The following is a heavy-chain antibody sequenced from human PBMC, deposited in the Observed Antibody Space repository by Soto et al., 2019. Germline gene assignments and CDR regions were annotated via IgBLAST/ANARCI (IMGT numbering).Heavy chain of an antibody. D-gene: IGHD5-12*01. V-gene: IGHV3-64*01. CDR2: ISTNGGST. J-gene: IGHJ6*02. Sequence: EVQLVESGGGLVQPGGSLRLSCAASGFPFSNYAMHWVRQAPGKGLQYVSAISTNGGSTYYANSVKGRFTISRDNSKNTLYRQVGSLRAEDMAVYYCARDQGYSGYDYPSGYYYYGMDVWGQGTTVTVSS. CDR3: ARDQGYSGYDYPSGYYYYGMDV. CDR1: GFPFSNYA.